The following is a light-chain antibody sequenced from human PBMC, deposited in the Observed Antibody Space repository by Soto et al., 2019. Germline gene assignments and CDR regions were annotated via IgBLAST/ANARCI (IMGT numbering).Light chain of an antibody. Sequence: QSALTQPASVSGSPGQSIAISCTGTSSDVGGYDYVSWYQQHPDKAPKLMIYEVTNRPSGVSNRFSGSKSGNTASLTISGLQPEDEADYYCSSHTSGSTRVFGSGTKVTVL. J-gene: IGLJ1*01. CDR3: SSHTSGSTRV. CDR2: EVT. V-gene: IGLV2-14*01. CDR1: SSDVGGYDY.